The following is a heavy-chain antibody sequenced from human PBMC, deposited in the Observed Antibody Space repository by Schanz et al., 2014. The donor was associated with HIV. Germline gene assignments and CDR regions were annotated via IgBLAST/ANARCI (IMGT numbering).Heavy chain of an antibody. CDR2: IWYDGSNK. Sequence: QVQLVESGGGVVQPGRSLRLSCVASGFTFSDYGMHWVRQAPGKGLEWVAVIWYDGSNKYYADSVKGRFTISRDNSKNTLYLQMNSLRAEDTAVYYCARGSGPYYYYYGMEVWGQGTTVTVSS. CDR3: ARGSGPYYYYYGMEV. J-gene: IGHJ6*02. CDR1: GFTFSDYG. V-gene: IGHV3-33*01. D-gene: IGHD2-15*01.